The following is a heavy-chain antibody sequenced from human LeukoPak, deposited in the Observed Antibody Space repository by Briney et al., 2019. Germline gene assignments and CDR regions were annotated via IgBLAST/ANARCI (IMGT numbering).Heavy chain of an antibody. CDR3: ARDCSSTSCSPGG. CDR1: GGTFSSYA. V-gene: IGHV1-69*13. D-gene: IGHD2-2*01. Sequence: GASVKVSCKASGGTFSSYAISWVRQAPGQGLEWMGGIIPIFGTANYAQKFQGRVTITADESTSTAYMELSSLRSEDTAVYYCARDCSSTSCSPGGWGQGTLVTVSS. J-gene: IGHJ4*02. CDR2: IIPIFGTA.